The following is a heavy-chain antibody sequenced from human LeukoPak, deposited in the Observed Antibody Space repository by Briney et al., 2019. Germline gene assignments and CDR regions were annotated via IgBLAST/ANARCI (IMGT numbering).Heavy chain of an antibody. CDR1: GGSISSYY. D-gene: IGHD6-19*01. CDR2: IYTSGST. V-gene: IGHV4-4*07. Sequence: SETLSLTCTVSGGSISSYYWSWIRQPAGKGLEWIGRIYTSGSTNYNPSLKSRVTMSVDTSKNRFSLKLSSVTAADTAVYYCAREPSSGWFWYFDYWGQGTLVTVSS. J-gene: IGHJ4*02. CDR3: AREPSSGWFWYFDY.